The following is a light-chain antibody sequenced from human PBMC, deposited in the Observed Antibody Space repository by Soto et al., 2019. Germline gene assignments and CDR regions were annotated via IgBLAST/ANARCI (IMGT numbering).Light chain of an antibody. J-gene: IGLJ3*02. CDR3: TSYTSSTTWV. CDR1: SSDVGGYNY. Sequence: QSALTQPASVSGSPGQSITISCTGTSSDVGGYNYVSWYQQHPDKAPKLVISEVSNRPSGVSYRFSGSKSGNTASLTISGRQAEDEADSYCTSYTSSTTWVFGGGTKLTVL. V-gene: IGLV2-14*01. CDR2: EVS.